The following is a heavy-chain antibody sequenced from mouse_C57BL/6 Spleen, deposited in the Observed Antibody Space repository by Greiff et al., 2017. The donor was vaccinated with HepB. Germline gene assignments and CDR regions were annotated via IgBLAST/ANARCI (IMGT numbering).Heavy chain of an antibody. V-gene: IGHV10-1*01. CDR2: IRSKSNNYAT. D-gene: IGHD2-4*01. CDR3: VRRTVYDYAGFAY. CDR1: GFSFNTYA. J-gene: IGHJ3*01. Sequence: EVQLVESGGGLVQPKGSLKLSCAASGFSFNTYAMNWVRQAPGKGLEWVARIRSKSNNYATYYADSVKDRFTISRDDSESMLYLQMNNLKTEDTAMYYCVRRTVYDYAGFAYWGQGTLVTVSA.